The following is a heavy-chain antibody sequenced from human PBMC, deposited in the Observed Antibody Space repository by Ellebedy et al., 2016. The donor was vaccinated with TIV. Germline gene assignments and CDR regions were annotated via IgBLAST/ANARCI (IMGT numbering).Heavy chain of an antibody. Sequence: GESLKISCAASGFTFSSDWMSWVRQAPGKGLEWVANIKRDGSEKYYLDSVKGRFTISRDNAKNSLYLQMNSLRAEDTAVYYCAGIADVRFDPWGQGTLVSVSS. J-gene: IGHJ5*02. CDR1: GFTFSSDW. D-gene: IGHD3-10*02. CDR3: AGIADVRFDP. CDR2: IKRDGSEK. V-gene: IGHV3-7*01.